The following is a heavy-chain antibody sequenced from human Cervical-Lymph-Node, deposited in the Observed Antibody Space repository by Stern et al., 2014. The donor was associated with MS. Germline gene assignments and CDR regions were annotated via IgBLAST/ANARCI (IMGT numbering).Heavy chain of an antibody. J-gene: IGHJ4*02. CDR2: VSFNSGTI. D-gene: IGHD6-13*01. CDR3: AKGAGIAAAGYYFDS. V-gene: IGHV3-9*01. CDR1: GFTFDDYA. Sequence: EVQLVESGGGLVPPGRSLRLSCAASGFTFDDYAIHWVRQAPGKGLEWVSGVSFNSGTIHYAGSVKGRFTISRDNAKNSLYLEMNSLRADDTALYYCAKGAGIAAAGYYFDSWGQGTLVTVSS.